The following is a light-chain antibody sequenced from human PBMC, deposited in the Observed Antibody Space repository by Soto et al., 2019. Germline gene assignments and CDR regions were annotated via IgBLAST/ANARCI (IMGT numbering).Light chain of an antibody. Sequence: DIQMTQSPSTLSASVGDRVTITCRASQSISSWLAWYQQKPGKAPKLLIHKASTLESGVPTRLSGSGSGTEFPLTISSLQSEDFATYYCQQYQSYSYTFGQGTKLDIK. V-gene: IGKV1-5*03. CDR3: QQYQSYSYT. CDR1: QSISSW. CDR2: KAS. J-gene: IGKJ2*01.